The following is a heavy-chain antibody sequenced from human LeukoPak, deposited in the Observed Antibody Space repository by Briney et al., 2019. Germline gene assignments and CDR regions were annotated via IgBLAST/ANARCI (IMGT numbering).Heavy chain of an antibody. CDR3: ARDEYSSSGIFDY. CDR1: GGSISSGGYY. J-gene: IGHJ4*02. CDR2: IYYGGST. D-gene: IGHD6-6*01. V-gene: IGHV4-31*03. Sequence: PSETLSLTCTVSGGSISSGGYYWSWIRQDPGKGLEWIGSIYYGGSTYYNPSLKSRIAVSVDTSKNQFSLRLNSVTAADTAVYYCARDEYSSSGIFDYWGQGTLVTVSS.